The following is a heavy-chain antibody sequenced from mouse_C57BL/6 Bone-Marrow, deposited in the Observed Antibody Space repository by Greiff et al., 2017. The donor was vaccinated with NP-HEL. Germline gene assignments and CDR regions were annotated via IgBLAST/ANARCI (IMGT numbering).Heavy chain of an antibody. CDR3: ARWPYYGSSYGYFDV. Sequence: VQLQESGAELVRPGASVKLSCKASGYTFTDYYINWVKQRPGQGLEWIARIYPGSGKTYYNEKFKGKATLTAEKSSSTAYMQLSSLTSEDSAVYFCARWPYYGSSYGYFDVWGTGTTVTVSS. J-gene: IGHJ1*03. D-gene: IGHD1-1*01. CDR1: GYTFTDYY. CDR2: IYPGSGKT. V-gene: IGHV1-76*01.